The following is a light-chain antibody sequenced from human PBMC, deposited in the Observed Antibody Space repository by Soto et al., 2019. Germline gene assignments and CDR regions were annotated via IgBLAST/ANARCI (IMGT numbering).Light chain of an antibody. J-gene: IGLJ3*02. CDR3: AAWDDSLSGWL. CDR2: RNN. Sequence: QSVLTQPPSASGTPGQRVTISCSGSSSNIGSNYVYWYQQLPGTAPKLLIYRNNQRPSGVPDRYSGSQSGTSASLAISGLRSGDEADYYCAAWDDSLSGWLFGGGTKVTVL. CDR1: SSNIGSNY. V-gene: IGLV1-47*01.